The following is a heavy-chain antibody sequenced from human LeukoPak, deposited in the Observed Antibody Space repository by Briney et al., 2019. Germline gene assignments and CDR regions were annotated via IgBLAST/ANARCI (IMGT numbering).Heavy chain of an antibody. V-gene: IGHV4-59*01. J-gene: IGHJ4*02. CDR1: GRSISSYY. D-gene: IGHD3-22*01. Sequence: PSETLSLTCTVSGRSISSYYWSWIRQPPGKGLEWIGYIYYRGSTNYNPSLKSRVTISADTSKNQFSLKLSSVTAADTAVYYCARVDYDSSGYYYYFDYWGQGTLVTVSS. CDR2: IYYRGST. CDR3: ARVDYDSSGYYYYFDY.